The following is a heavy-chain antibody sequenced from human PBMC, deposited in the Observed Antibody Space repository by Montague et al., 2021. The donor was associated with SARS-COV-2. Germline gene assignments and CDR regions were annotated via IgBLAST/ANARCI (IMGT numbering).Heavy chain of an antibody. D-gene: IGHD3-9*01. CDR3: ARENYDILTGTTLGLDY. Sequence: PALVTPTPTLTLTCTFSGFSLSTSGMRASWIRQPPGKALEWLARIDWDDDKFYSTSLKTRLTISKDTSKNQVVLTMTNMDPVDTATYYCARENYDILTGTTLGLDYWGQGTLVTVSS. J-gene: IGHJ4*02. CDR1: GFSLSTSGMR. V-gene: IGHV2-70*04. CDR2: IDWDDDK.